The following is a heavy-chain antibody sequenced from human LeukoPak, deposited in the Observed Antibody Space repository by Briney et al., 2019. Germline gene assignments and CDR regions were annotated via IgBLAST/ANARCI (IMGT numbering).Heavy chain of an antibody. D-gene: IGHD5-18*01. V-gene: IGHV1-2*02. CDR3: ARDMEFRGHTYGSLDF. CDR2: INPNGVVT. CDR1: GYTFIAHY. Sequence: RASVKVSCEASGYTFIAHYIQWVRQAPGQGLEWIGWINPNGVVTKYAQKFQGRVTMTSDSSIRTVYMELSRLRYDDTAVYYCARDMEFRGHTYGSLDFWGQGSLVSVSS. J-gene: IGHJ4*02.